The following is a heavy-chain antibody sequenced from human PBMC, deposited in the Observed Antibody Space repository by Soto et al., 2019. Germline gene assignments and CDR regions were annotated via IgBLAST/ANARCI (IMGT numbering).Heavy chain of an antibody. CDR3: ARGMHGMSGTTDC. D-gene: IGHD1-20*01. CDR1: GGSITSSNC. CDR2: NYQSGNT. V-gene: IGHV4-4*02. Sequence: QVQLQESGPGLVKPSGTLSLTCAVSGGSITSSNCWTWVRQPPGKGLEWIGENYQSGNTNYNPSLKSSDTISVDKPKNQFSLKLNSVPAADPAIYYCARGMHGMSGTTDCWGQGTLVTVSS. J-gene: IGHJ4*02.